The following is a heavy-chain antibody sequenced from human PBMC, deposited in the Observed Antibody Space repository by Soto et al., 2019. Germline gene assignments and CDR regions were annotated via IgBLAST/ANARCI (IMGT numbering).Heavy chain of an antibody. CDR1: GGSISSSSYY. V-gene: IGHV4-39*01. Sequence: SETLSLTCTVSGGSISSSSYYWGWIRQPPGKGLEWIGSIYYSGSTYYNPSLKSRVTISVDASKNQFSLKLSSVTAADTAVYYCARHVDCSGGSCYPGWFDPWGQGTLVTVSS. J-gene: IGHJ5*02. CDR3: ARHVDCSGGSCYPGWFDP. D-gene: IGHD2-15*01. CDR2: IYYSGST.